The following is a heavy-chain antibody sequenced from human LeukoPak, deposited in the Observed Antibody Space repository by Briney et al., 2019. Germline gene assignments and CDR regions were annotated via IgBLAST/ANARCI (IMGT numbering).Heavy chain of an antibody. CDR3: ARDKGVVVTAIGYFDY. CDR2: IWYDGSNK. CDR1: GFTFSSYG. D-gene: IGHD2-21*02. J-gene: IGHJ4*02. Sequence: GGSLRLSCAASGFTFSSYGMHWVRQAPGKGLEWVAVIWYDGSNKYYAGSVKGRFTNSRDNSKNTLYLQMNSLRAEDTAVYYCARDKGVVVTAIGYFDYWGQGTLVTVSS. V-gene: IGHV3-33*01.